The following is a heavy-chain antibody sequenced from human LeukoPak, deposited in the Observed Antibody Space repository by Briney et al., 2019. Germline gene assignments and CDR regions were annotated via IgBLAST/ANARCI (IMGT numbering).Heavy chain of an antibody. J-gene: IGHJ4*02. CDR2: ISSSGSTI. CDR3: ARDQQLWLLGY. D-gene: IGHD5-18*01. Sequence: GGYLRLYCAASGCTFSSYEMNWVRQAPGKGLEWVSYISSSGSTIYYADSVKGRFTISRDNAKNSLCLQMNSLRAEDTAVYYCARDQQLWLLGYWGQGTLVTVSS. V-gene: IGHV3-48*03. CDR1: GCTFSSYE.